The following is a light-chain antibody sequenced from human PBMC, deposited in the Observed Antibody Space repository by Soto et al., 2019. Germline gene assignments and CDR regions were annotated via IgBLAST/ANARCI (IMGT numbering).Light chain of an antibody. J-gene: IGKJ1*01. CDR1: QSVSSN. Sequence: EIVMTQSPATLSVSPGERATLSCRASQSVSSNLAWYQQKPGQAPRIHIYGASTRATGIPARFSGSGSGTEFTLTISSLQSEYFEVYYCQQYNNWPPWTFGQGNKVEIK. CDR2: GAS. V-gene: IGKV3-15*01. CDR3: QQYNNWPPWT.